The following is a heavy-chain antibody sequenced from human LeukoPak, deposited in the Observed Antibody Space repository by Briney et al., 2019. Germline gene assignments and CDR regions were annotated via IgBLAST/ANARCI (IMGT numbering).Heavy chain of an antibody. CDR2: IYYSGST. CDR3: ARPAGDSSYYFDY. CDR1: GGSISSSSYY. D-gene: IGHD4-17*01. Sequence: PSETLSLTCTVSGGSISSSSYYWGWLRQPPGKGLEWIGSIYYSGSTYYNPSLKSRVTISVDTSKNQFSLKLSSVTAADTAVYYCARPAGDSSYYFDYWGRGTLVTVSS. V-gene: IGHV4-39*01. J-gene: IGHJ4*02.